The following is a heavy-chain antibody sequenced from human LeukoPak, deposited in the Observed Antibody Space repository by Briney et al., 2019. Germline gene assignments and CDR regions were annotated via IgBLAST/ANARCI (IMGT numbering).Heavy chain of an antibody. CDR1: GFTFSSYA. J-gene: IGHJ4*02. CDR2: ILYDGSNK. CDR3: ARAARGIVATIPTDY. Sequence: GGSLRLSCAASGFTFSSYAMHWVRQAPGKGLEWVAVILYDGSNKYYADSVKGRFTVSRDNSKNTLYLQMNSLRAEDTAVYYCARAARGIVATIPTDYWGQGTLVTVSS. D-gene: IGHD5-12*01. V-gene: IGHV3-30-3*01.